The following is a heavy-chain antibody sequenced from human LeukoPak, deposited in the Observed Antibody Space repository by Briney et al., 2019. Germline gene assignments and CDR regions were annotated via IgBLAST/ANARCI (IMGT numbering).Heavy chain of an antibody. D-gene: IGHD3-22*01. CDR2: INYSGTT. CDR3: ARGGSRIDSNGYYFFDY. V-gene: IGHV4-31*03. CDR1: GDSISSSAYY. Sequence: PSETLSLTCTVSGDSISSSAYYWSWIRQHPGKGLEWIGFINYSGTTYYNPSLESRVTISVDTSKNQFSLILTSVTAADTAVFFCARGGSRIDSNGYYFFDYWGQGALVTVSS. J-gene: IGHJ4*02.